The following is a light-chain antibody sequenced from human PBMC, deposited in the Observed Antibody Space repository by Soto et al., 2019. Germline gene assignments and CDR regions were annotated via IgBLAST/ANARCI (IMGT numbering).Light chain of an antibody. Sequence: EIVLTQSPATLSSFPGDSVTLXXRASQYINTRLAWYQHRPGQAPRIXIYQTSIRAAGIPARFSASGSGTDFTPTISDVQPEDFALYYCHQRQSWPRTFGQGTKVDIK. CDR1: QYINTR. V-gene: IGKV3-11*01. J-gene: IGKJ1*01. CDR2: QTS. CDR3: HQRQSWPRT.